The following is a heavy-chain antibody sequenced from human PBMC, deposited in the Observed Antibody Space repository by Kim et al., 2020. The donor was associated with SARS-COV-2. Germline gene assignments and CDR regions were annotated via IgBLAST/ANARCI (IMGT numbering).Heavy chain of an antibody. CDR3: ARQWGITMIVMVIQGAFDI. J-gene: IGHJ3*02. CDR2: IYYSGST. Sequence: SETLSLTCTVSGGSISSSSYYWGWIRQPPGKGLEWIGSIYYSGSTYYNPSLKSRVTISVDTSKNQFSLKLSSVTAADTAVYYCARQWGITMIVMVIQGAFDIWGQGTMVTVSS. CDR1: GGSISSSSYY. V-gene: IGHV4-39*01. D-gene: IGHD3-22*01.